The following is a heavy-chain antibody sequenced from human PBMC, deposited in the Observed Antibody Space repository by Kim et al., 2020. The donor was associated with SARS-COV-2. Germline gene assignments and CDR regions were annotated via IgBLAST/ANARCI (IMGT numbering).Heavy chain of an antibody. V-gene: IGHV1-2*02. Sequence: ASVKVSCKASGYTFTGYYMHWVRQAPGQGLEWMGWINPNSGGTNYAQKFQGRVTMTRDTSISTAYMELSRLRSDDTAVYYCARGLWDNWNFWSVYWGQGTLVTVSS. D-gene: IGHD1-7*01. J-gene: IGHJ4*02. CDR3: ARGLWDNWNFWSVY. CDR1: GYTFTGYY. CDR2: INPNSGGT.